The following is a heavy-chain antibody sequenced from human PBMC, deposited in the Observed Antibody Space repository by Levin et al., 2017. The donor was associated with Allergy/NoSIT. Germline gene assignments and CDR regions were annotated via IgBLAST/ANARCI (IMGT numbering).Heavy chain of an antibody. V-gene: IGHV3-30-3*01. CDR2: ISYDGSNK. CDR3: ARDRDWTEFGAYYYYDGMDV. D-gene: IGHD1-1*01. Sequence: GGSLRLSCAASGFTFSSYAMHWVRQAPGKGLEWVAVISYDGSNKYYADSVKGRFTISRDNSKNTLYLQMNSLRAEDTAVYYCARDRDWTEFGAYYYYDGMDVWGQGTTVTVSS. CDR1: GFTFSSYA. J-gene: IGHJ6*02.